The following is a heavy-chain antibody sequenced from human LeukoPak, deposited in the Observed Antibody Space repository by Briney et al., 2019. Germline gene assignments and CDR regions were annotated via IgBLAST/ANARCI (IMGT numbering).Heavy chain of an antibody. Sequence: PSETLSLTCSVSGGSISSYFWSWLRQPAEKGLEWIGRIHTSASTEYNPSLKSRVTMSVDTSKNQFSLKLSSVTAAGTAVYFCARDDNSIYSDDAFDIWGQGTLVTVSS. J-gene: IGHJ3*02. CDR1: GGSISSYF. CDR2: IHTSAST. V-gene: IGHV4-4*07. CDR3: ARDDNSIYSDDAFDI. D-gene: IGHD2/OR15-2a*01.